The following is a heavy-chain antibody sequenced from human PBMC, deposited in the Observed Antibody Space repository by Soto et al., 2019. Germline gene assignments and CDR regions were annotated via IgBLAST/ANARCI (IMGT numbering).Heavy chain of an antibody. Sequence: GGSLRLSCAASGFTFSSYSMNWVRQAPGKGLEWVSYISSSSSTIYYADSVKGRFTISRDNAKNSLYLQMNSLRAEDTAVYYCAADLSPINYDFWSGYFYYYYYMDVWGKGTTVTVSS. V-gene: IGHV3-48*01. CDR1: GFTFSSYS. J-gene: IGHJ6*03. CDR2: ISSSSSTI. D-gene: IGHD3-3*01. CDR3: AADLSPINYDFWSGYFYYYYYMDV.